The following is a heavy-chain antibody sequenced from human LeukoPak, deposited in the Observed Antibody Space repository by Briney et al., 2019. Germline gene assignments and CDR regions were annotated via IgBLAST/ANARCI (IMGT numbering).Heavy chain of an antibody. J-gene: IGHJ4*02. D-gene: IGHD6-19*01. Sequence: PGGSLRLSCAASGVTLSSFAMSWARQAPGKGLEWVSYISSSSSTIYYADSVKGRFTISRDNAKNSLYLQMNSLRAEDTAVYYCARDRRAVAGKTAFDYWGQGTLVTVSS. CDR2: ISSSSSTI. V-gene: IGHV3-48*01. CDR1: GVTLSSFA. CDR3: ARDRRAVAGKTAFDY.